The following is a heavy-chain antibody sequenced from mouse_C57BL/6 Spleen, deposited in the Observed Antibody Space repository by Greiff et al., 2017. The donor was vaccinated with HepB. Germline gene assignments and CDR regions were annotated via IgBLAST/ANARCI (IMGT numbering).Heavy chain of an antibody. CDR1: GYSITSGYY. CDR3: AGNYYGSSYPFDY. CDR2: ISYDGSN. J-gene: IGHJ2*01. V-gene: IGHV3-6*01. Sequence: ESGPGLVKPSQSLSLTCSVTGYSITSGYYWNWIRQFPGNKLEWMGYISYDGSNNYNPSLKNRISITRDTSKNQFFLKLNSVTTEDTATYYCAGNYYGSSYPFDYWGQGTTLTVSS. D-gene: IGHD1-1*01.